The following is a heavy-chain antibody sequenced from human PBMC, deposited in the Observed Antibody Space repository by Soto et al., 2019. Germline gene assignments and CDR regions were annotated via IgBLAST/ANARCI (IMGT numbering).Heavy chain of an antibody. D-gene: IGHD3-16*01. CDR2: IGTAGDT. V-gene: IGHV3-13*01. Sequence: PGGSLRLSCAASGFTFSSYDMHWVRQATGKGLEWVSAIGTAGDTYYPGSVKGRFTISRENAKNSLYLQMNSLRAGDTALYYCARAAVAGGWFAPWGQGTLVTVSS. CDR3: ARAAVAGGWFAP. J-gene: IGHJ5*02. CDR1: GFTFSSYD.